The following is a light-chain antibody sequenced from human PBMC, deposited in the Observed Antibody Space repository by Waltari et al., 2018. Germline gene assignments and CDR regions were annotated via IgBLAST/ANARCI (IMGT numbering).Light chain of an antibody. CDR2: GTT. J-gene: IGLJ3*02. V-gene: IGLV7-43*01. Sequence: QTVVTHDPSLTVSPGGPVTLTSASSTGPVTSSYYPNWFQQTPGQPPRALIYGTTNKHYGTPARFSGSLLGGKAALTLSGVQAEDEAYYYCLLYFGGGQPWVFGGGTKLTVL. CDR3: LLYFGGGQPWV. CDR1: TGPVTSSYY.